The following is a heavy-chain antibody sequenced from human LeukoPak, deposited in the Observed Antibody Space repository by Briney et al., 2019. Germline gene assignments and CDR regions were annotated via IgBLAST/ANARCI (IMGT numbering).Heavy chain of an antibody. Sequence: SETLSLTXTVSGGSIRSYYWSWIRQPPGKGLEWIGYIYYSGSTNYNPSLKSRVTISVDTSKNQFSLKLSSVTAADTAVYYCARVVRFGELFRIDYWGQGTLVTVSS. D-gene: IGHD3-10*01. J-gene: IGHJ4*02. CDR3: ARVVRFGELFRIDY. V-gene: IGHV4-59*01. CDR2: IYYSGST. CDR1: GGSIRSYY.